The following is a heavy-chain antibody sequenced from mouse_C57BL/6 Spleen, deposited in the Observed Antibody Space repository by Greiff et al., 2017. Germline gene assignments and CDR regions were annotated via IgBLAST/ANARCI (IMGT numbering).Heavy chain of an antibody. V-gene: IGHV1-81*01. Sequence: QVQLQQSGAELARPGASVKLSCKASGYTFTSYGISWVKQRTGQGLEWIGEIYPRGGNTYYNEKFKGKATLTADKSSSTAYMELRSLTSEDSAVYFCARSDTTVVEGYFDYWGQGTTLTVSS. CDR3: ARSDTTVVEGYFDY. D-gene: IGHD1-1*01. CDR1: GYTFTSYG. CDR2: IYPRGGNT. J-gene: IGHJ2*01.